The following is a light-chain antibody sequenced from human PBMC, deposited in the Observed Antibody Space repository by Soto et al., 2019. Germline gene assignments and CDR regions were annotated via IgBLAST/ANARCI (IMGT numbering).Light chain of an antibody. J-gene: IGLJ1*01. CDR3: GSWDSSLNGFXV. V-gene: IGLV1-51*01. Sequence: QSVLTQPPSVSAAPGQKVTISCSGSSSNIGGNSVSWYQQLPGTAPKLLIYDDNKRPSGIPDRFSGSKSGTSATLGITGFQTGDEADYYCGSWDSSLNGFXVXXTGTKVTVL. CDR1: SSNIGGNS. CDR2: DDN.